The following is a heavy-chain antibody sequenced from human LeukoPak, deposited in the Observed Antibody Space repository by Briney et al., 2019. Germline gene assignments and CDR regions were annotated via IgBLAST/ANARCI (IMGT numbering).Heavy chain of an antibody. Sequence: GSLRLSCSASGFTFSSYWMSWVRQPPGKGLEWIGSIYYSGSTYYNPSLKSRVTISVDTSKNQFSLKLSSVTAADTAVYCCASRGSIAAATLDWGQGTLVTVSS. V-gene: IGHV4-39*01. CDR2: IYYSGST. CDR1: GFTFSSYW. CDR3: ASRGSIAAATLD. D-gene: IGHD6-13*01. J-gene: IGHJ4*02.